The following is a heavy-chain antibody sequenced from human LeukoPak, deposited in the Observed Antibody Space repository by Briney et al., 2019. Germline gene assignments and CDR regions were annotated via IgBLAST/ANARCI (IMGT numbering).Heavy chain of an antibody. D-gene: IGHD3-22*01. CDR1: GGTFSSYA. J-gene: IGHJ4*02. Sequence: SVKVSCKASGGTFSSYAISWVRQAPGQGLEWMGGIIPIFGTANYAQKFQGRVTITADESTSTAYMELSSLRSEDTAVYYCARDLRSYYDSSGYPGTDWGQGTLVTVSS. CDR3: ARDLRSYYDSSGYPGTD. V-gene: IGHV1-69*13. CDR2: IIPIFGTA.